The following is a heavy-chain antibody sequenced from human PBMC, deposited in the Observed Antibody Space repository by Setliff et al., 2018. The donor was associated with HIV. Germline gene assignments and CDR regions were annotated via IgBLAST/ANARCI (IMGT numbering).Heavy chain of an antibody. CDR3: ARVISGRGRELPDFDY. V-gene: IGHV1-8*02. CDR2: MNPSGAT. J-gene: IGHJ4*02. Sequence: ASVKVSCKASGYTLTNYDINWVRQATGQGFEWMGWMNPSGATGYAQEFQGRVTMTRDTSISTAYMELSSLRSEDTAVYYCARVISGRGRELPDFDYWGQGTQVTVSS. D-gene: IGHD3-10*01. CDR1: GYTLTNYD.